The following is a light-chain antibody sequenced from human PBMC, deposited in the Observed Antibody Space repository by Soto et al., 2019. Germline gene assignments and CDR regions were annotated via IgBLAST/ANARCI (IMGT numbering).Light chain of an antibody. CDR1: QSISSW. Sequence: DIQMTQSPSTLSASVGDRVTITCRASQSISSWLAWYQQKPGKAPKLLIYDASSLESGVPSRFSGSGSGTEFTLTFSSLQPDDFATYYCQQYGTFGQGTKVEIK. CDR2: DAS. V-gene: IGKV1-5*01. J-gene: IGKJ1*01. CDR3: QQYGT.